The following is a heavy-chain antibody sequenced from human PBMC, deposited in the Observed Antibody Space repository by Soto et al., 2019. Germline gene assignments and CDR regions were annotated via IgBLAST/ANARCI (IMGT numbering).Heavy chain of an antibody. Sequence: QVHLVQSGAEVKKSGASVKVSCEASGYSFTAYCVHWVRQAPGQGLEWMGWINPNSGGTNYAQRFQGRVAMTTDTSTNTAYMKLNSLKSDDTALYFCARSSGTYSDFDYWGQGTQVTVSS. V-gene: IGHV1-2*02. CDR3: ARSSGTYSDFDY. J-gene: IGHJ4*01. CDR2: INPNSGGT. D-gene: IGHD1-26*01. CDR1: GYSFTAYC.